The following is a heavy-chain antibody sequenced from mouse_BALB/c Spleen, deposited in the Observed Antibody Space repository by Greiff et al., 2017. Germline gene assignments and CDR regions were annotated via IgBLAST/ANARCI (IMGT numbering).Heavy chain of an antibody. CDR3: AKYGNYYAMDY. J-gene: IGHJ4*01. D-gene: IGHD2-10*02. CDR2: ISSGSSTI. CDR1: GFTFSSFG. V-gene: IGHV5-17*02. Sequence: EVQVVESGGGLVQPGGSRKLSCAASGFTFSSFGMHWVRQAPEKGLEWVAYISSGSSTIYYADTVKGRFTISRDNPKNTLFLQMTSLRSEDTAMYYCAKYGNYYAMDYWGQGTSVTVSS.